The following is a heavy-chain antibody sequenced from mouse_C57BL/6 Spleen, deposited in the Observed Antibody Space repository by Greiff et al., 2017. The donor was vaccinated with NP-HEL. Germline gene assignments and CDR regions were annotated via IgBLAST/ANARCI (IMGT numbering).Heavy chain of an antibody. CDR3: ARSPLMAPFDY. CDR2: IDPSDSYT. J-gene: IGHJ2*01. Sequence: QVQLQQPGAELVRPGTSVKLSCKASGYTFTSYWMHWVKQRPGQGLEWIGVIDPSDSYTNYNQKFKGKATLTVDTSSSTAYMQLSILTSEDSAVYYCARSPLMAPFDYWGQGTTLTVSS. D-gene: IGHD1-1*02. V-gene: IGHV1-59*01. CDR1: GYTFTSYW.